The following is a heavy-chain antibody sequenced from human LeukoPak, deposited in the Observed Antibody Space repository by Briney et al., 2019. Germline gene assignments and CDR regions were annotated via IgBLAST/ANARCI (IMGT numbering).Heavy chain of an antibody. V-gene: IGHV3-9*01. CDR3: AKDTSPRGITGTTVDY. D-gene: IGHD1-7*01. J-gene: IGHJ4*02. CDR1: GFTFDGYA. CDR2: ISWNSGSI. Sequence: GGSLRLSCAASGFTFDGYAMHCVRQAPGKGVEWVSGISWNSGSIGYADSVKGRFTISRGNAKNSLYLQMNSLRAEDTALYYCAKDTSPRGITGTTVDYWGQGTLVTVSS.